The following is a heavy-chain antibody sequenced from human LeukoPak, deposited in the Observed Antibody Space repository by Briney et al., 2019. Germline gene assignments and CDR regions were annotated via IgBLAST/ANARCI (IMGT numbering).Heavy chain of an antibody. CDR1: GGSISSYY. J-gene: IGHJ5*02. CDR3: ARDQMITFGDHDGWFDP. CDR2: IYTSGST. V-gene: IGHV4-4*07. Sequence: SETLSLTCTVSGGSISSYYWSWIRQPAGKGLEWIGRIYTSGSTNYNPSLKSRVTMSVDTSKNQFSLKQSSVTAADTAVYYCARDQMITFGDHDGWFDPWGQGTLVTVSS. D-gene: IGHD3-16*01.